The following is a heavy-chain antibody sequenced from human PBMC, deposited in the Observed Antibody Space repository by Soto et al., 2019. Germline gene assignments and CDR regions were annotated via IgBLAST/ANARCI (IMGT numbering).Heavy chain of an antibody. CDR2: INPSGGST. CDR1: GYTFTSYD. J-gene: IGHJ4*02. Sequence: ASVKVSCKASGYTFTSYDINWVRQAPGQGLEWMGIINPSGGSTSYAQKFQGRVTMTRDTSTSTVYMELSSLRSEDTAVYYCARFYYDSSGYYSSFDYWGQGTLVTVSS. V-gene: IGHV1-46*01. D-gene: IGHD3-22*01. CDR3: ARFYYDSSGYYSSFDY.